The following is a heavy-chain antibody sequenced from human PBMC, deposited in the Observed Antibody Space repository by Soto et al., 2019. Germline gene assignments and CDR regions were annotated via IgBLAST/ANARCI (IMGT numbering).Heavy chain of an antibody. Sequence: ASVKVSCKTSGYTFAAYYIHWIRQAPGQGLEWMGWINPTSGGTVYAQNFQDRVTMTRDTSISTAYMGLRRLNSDDTAVYYCARDPDYGDYWGYFFDSWGQGTPVIVSS. V-gene: IGHV1-2*02. CDR1: GYTFAAYY. CDR3: ARDPDYGDYWGYFFDS. D-gene: IGHD4-17*01. J-gene: IGHJ4*02. CDR2: INPTSGGT.